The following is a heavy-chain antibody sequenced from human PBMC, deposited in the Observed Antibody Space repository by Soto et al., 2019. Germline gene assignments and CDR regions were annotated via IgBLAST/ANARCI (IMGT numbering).Heavy chain of an antibody. J-gene: IGHJ6*02. CDR2: IYYSGST. Sequence: SETLSLTCTVSGGSISSGGYYWSWIRQHPGKGLEWIGYIYYSGSTYYNPSLKSRVTISVDTSKNQFSLKLSSVTAADTAVYYCARGLADSSGYYNDIYGMDVWGQGTTVTVSS. CDR3: ARGLADSSGYYNDIYGMDV. CDR1: GGSISSGGYY. D-gene: IGHD3-22*01. V-gene: IGHV4-31*03.